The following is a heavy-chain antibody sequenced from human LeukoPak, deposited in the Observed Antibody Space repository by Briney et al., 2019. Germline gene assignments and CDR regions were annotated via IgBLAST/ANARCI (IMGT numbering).Heavy chain of an antibody. CDR1: GYTFTSYG. J-gene: IGHJ3*02. V-gene: IGHV1-18*01. CDR3: ARTTEGDDAFDI. Sequence: ASVKVSCKASGYTFTSYGISWVRQAPGQGLEGMGWISAYNGNTNYAQKLQGRVTMTTDTSTSTAYMELRSLRSDDTAVYYCARTTEGDDAFDIWGQGTLVTVSS. D-gene: IGHD4-17*01. CDR2: ISAYNGNT.